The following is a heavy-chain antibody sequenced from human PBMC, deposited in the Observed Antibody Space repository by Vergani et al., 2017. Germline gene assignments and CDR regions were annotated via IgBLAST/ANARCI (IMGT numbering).Heavy chain of an antibody. D-gene: IGHD6-19*01. J-gene: IGHJ3*02. CDR1: GYTLTELS. CDR3: ARDDGWAAVAPTAFDI. CDR2: INAGNGNT. V-gene: IGHV1-18*01. Sequence: QVQLVQSGAEVKKPGASVKVSCKVSGYTLTELSMHWVRQAPGKGLEWMGWINAGNGNTKYSQKLQGRVTMTTDTSTSTAYMELRSLRSDDTAVYYCARDDGWAAVAPTAFDIWGQGTMVTVSS.